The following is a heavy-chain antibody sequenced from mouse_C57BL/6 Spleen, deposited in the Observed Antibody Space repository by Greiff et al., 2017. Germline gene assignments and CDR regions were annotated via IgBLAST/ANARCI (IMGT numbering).Heavy chain of an antibody. CDR1: GYTFTSYW. CDR2: IHPNSGST. CDR3: ARNNYYGSSPYFDY. J-gene: IGHJ2*01. Sequence: QVQLKQPGAELVKPGASVKLSCKASGYTFTSYWMHWVKQRPGQGLEWIGMIHPNSGSTNYNEKFKSKATLTVDKSSSTAYMQLSSLTSEDSAVYYCARNNYYGSSPYFDYWGQGTTLTVSS. D-gene: IGHD1-1*01. V-gene: IGHV1-64*01.